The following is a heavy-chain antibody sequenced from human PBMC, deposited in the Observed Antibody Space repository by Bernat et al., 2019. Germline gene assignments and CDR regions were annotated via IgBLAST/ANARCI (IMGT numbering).Heavy chain of an antibody. V-gene: IGHV3-21*01. Sequence: EVQLVESGGGLVKPGGSLRLSCAASGFTFSSYSMNWVRQAPGKGLAWVSSISSSSSYIDYADSVKGRFTIARDNAKNSLYLQMNSLRAEDTAVYYCATAQWEGAFDIWGQGTMVTVSS. CDR1: GFTFSSYS. CDR3: ATAQWEGAFDI. D-gene: IGHD1-26*01. J-gene: IGHJ3*02. CDR2: ISSSSSYI.